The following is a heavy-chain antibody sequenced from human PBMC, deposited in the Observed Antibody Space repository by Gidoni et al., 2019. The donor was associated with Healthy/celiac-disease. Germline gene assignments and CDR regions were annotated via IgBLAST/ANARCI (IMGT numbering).Heavy chain of an antibody. CDR2: IYYCGST. Sequence: QVQLQASRPGLVTPSATLSLTCTFSGGSISSYYWSWFRQPPGKGLEWIGYIYYCGSTNYNPSLKSRVTISVDTSKNQFSLKLSSVTAADTAVYYCARETGYYYDSSGWFDAFDIWGQGTMVTVSS. J-gene: IGHJ3*02. D-gene: IGHD3-22*01. V-gene: IGHV4-59*01. CDR1: GGSISSYY. CDR3: ARETGYYYDSSGWFDAFDI.